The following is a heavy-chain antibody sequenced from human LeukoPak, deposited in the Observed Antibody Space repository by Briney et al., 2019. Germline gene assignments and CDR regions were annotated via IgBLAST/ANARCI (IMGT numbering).Heavy chain of an antibody. CDR3: ARDLNDYGDHFDY. CDR2: ISYDGSNK. D-gene: IGHD4-17*01. CDR1: GFTFSSYA. J-gene: IGHJ4*02. Sequence: GGSLRLSCAASGFTFSSYAMHWVRQAPGKGLEWVAVISYDGSNKYYADSVKGRFTISRDNSKNTLYLQMNSLRAEDTAVYYCARDLNDYGDHFDYWGQGTLVTVSS. V-gene: IGHV3-30*04.